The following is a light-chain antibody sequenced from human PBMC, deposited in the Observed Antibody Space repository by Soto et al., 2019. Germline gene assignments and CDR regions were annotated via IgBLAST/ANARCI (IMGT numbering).Light chain of an antibody. CDR2: DAS. V-gene: IGKV3-11*01. J-gene: IGKJ2*01. CDR3: QQFNNWPHT. Sequence: EIVLTQSPATLSFSPGERATLSCRASQSVSSYLAWYQQKPGQAPRLLIYDASNRATGIPARFSGSGSGTEYTLTISNLQAEDFAVYYCQQFNNWPHTLGQGTKVDIK. CDR1: QSVSSY.